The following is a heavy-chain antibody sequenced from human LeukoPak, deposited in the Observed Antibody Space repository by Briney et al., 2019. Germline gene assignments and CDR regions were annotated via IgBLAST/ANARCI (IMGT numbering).Heavy chain of an antibody. D-gene: IGHD4-17*01. CDR2: ISGSGGST. Sequence: PGGSLSLYCAASGFTFSSYAMSWLRQAPGKGLEWVSAISGSGGSTYYADSVKGRFTISSDNSKNTLYLQMNSLRAEDTAVYYCAKDYGPFDYWGQGTLVTVSS. CDR1: GFTFSSYA. CDR3: AKDYGPFDY. J-gene: IGHJ4*02. V-gene: IGHV3-23*01.